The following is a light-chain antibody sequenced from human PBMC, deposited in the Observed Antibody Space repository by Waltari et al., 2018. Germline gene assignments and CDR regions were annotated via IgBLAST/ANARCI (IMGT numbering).Light chain of an antibody. CDR2: EGS. CDR1: SSDVGSYNL. V-gene: IGLV2-23*01. CDR3: CSYXGSXTLV. Sequence: QSAXTQPASVSGXPGQSITXSCTGTSSDVGSYNLVSWYQQHPGKAPKLMIYEGSKRPSGVXNRFSGSKSGXTASLTISGLQAEDEADYYCCSYXGSXTLVFGGXTXLTVL. J-gene: IGLJ3*02.